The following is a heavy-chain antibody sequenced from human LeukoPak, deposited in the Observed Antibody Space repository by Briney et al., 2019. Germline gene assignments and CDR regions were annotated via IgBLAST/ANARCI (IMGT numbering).Heavy chain of an antibody. J-gene: IGHJ4*02. CDR1: GFTFSSYE. V-gene: IGHV3-48*03. Sequence: GGSLRLSCTASGFTFSSYEMNWVRQAPGKGLEWISYIHRGASAIYYADSVKGRFTISRDNAKNSLYLQMNSLRAEDTAVYYCAREDGGWLDYWGQGTLVTVSS. CDR2: IHRGASAI. D-gene: IGHD6-19*01. CDR3: AREDGGWLDY.